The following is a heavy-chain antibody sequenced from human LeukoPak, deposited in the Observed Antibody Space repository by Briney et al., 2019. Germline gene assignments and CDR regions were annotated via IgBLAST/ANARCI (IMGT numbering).Heavy chain of an antibody. CDR1: GFTFSSSA. CDR2: ISGRGGTT. Sequence: GGSLRLSCEASGFTFSSSAMSWVCQAPGKGLEGVSAISGRGGTTYYADSVKGRFTISRDNSKNTLYLQMNSLRAKDTAVYYRAKGGIAAAGIGYYGMDVWGQGTTVAVSS. J-gene: IGHJ6*02. D-gene: IGHD6-13*01. CDR3: AKGGIAAAGIGYYGMDV. V-gene: IGHV3-23*01.